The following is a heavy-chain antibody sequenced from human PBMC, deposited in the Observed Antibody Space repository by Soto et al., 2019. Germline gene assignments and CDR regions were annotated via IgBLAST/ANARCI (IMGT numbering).Heavy chain of an antibody. D-gene: IGHD1-26*01. V-gene: IGHV4-59*08. CDR1: GGSISSYY. J-gene: IGHJ6*02. CDR2: IYYSGST. Sequence: QVQLQESGPGLVKPSETLSLTCTVSGGSISSYYWSWIRQPPGKGLEWIGYIYYSGSTNYNPSLKSRVTISVDTSKNQFSLKLSSVTAADTAVYYCAIRGAAVGATSTYYYGMDVWGQGTTVTVSS. CDR3: AIRGAAVGATSTYYYGMDV.